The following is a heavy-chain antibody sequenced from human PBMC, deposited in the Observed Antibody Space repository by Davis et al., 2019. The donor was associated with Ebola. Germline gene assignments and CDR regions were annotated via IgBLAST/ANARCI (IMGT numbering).Heavy chain of an antibody. J-gene: IGHJ2*01. CDR2: IDPSDSYT. Sequence: GGSLRLSCKGSGYSFTSYWISWVRQMPGKGLEWMGRIDPSDSYTNYSPSFQGHVTISADKSSSTAYLQWSSLKASDTAMYYCARRDYWYFDLWGRGTLVTVSS. CDR3: ARRDYWYFDL. CDR1: GYSFTSYW. V-gene: IGHV5-10-1*01.